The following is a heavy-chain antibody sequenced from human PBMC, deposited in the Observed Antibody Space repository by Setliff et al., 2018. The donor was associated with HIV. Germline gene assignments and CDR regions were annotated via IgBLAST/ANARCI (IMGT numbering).Heavy chain of an antibody. CDR2: VNHSGNI. D-gene: IGHD3-22*01. J-gene: IGHJ6*04. Sequence: PSETLSLTCAVYGETFNDYFWTWIRQSPGKGLEWIGEVNHSGNINQNPSLKSGFTLSVDTSKNQFSLRLNSVTAADTAVYYCARGREVIRDTYYSYFYMDVWSRGTAGTVSS. CDR3: ARGREVIRDTYYSYFYMDV. V-gene: IGHV4-34*01. CDR1: GETFNDYF.